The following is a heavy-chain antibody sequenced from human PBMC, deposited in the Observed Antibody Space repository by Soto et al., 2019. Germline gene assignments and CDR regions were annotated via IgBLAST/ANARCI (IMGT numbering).Heavy chain of an antibody. V-gene: IGHV3-23*01. CDR2: ISGSGDST. CDR1: GFTFTSYA. Sequence: GGSLRLSCAASGFTFTSYAMNWVRQAPGKGLEWVSAISGSGDSTYYVDSVKGRFTISRDNSNNTLYLQMNSLRAEDTAVYYCARDSAVPGYSSSITGMFDYWGQGTLVTVSS. J-gene: IGHJ4*02. D-gene: IGHD6-13*01. CDR3: ARDSAVPGYSSSITGMFDY.